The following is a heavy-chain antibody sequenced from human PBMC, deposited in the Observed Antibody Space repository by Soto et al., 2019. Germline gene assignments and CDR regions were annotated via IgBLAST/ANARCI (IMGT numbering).Heavy chain of an antibody. V-gene: IGHV3-21*01. CDR1: GFTFSAYS. Sequence: TGGSLRLSCAASGFTFSAYSMSWVRQAPGKGLEWVSSITSGSDYIYYADSLKGRFTISRDNAKNSLYLQMHSLRAEDTAFYYCARVDGYTYPNDYWGQGTLVTVSS. D-gene: IGHD5-12*01. CDR2: ITSGSDYI. CDR3: ARVDGYTYPNDY. J-gene: IGHJ4*02.